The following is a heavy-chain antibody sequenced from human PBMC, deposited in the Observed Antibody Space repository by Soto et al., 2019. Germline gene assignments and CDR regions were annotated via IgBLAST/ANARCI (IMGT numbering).Heavy chain of an antibody. J-gene: IGHJ1*01. CDR3: VKDESINWYSGHFRH. Sequence: ESGGGLVQPGRPLRLSCAASGFTFDDYAMHWVRQVPGKGLEWVSGINWNSGSIGYADSVKGRFAISRDNAKNSLHLQMNSLRAEDTAFYYCVKDESINWYSGHFRHWGQGTLVTVSS. V-gene: IGHV3-9*01. CDR2: INWNSGSI. D-gene: IGHD6-13*01. CDR1: GFTFDDYA.